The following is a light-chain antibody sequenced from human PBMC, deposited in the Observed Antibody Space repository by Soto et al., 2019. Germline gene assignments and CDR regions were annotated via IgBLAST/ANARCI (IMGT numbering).Light chain of an antibody. CDR1: QSVSNF. Sequence: EIVLTQSPATLTLSPGDRATLSCRASQSVSNFLAWYQQRPGQAPRLLMYDASNRATGIPARFSGSGSGTDFTLTISRLEPEDFAVYYCQQRSNWLTSGGGTKVEIK. CDR2: DAS. V-gene: IGKV3-11*01. J-gene: IGKJ4*01. CDR3: QQRSNWLT.